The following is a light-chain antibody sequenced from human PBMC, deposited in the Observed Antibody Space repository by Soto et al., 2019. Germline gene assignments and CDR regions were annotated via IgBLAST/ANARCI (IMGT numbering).Light chain of an antibody. CDR3: QQRRNWPRGYT. J-gene: IGKJ2*01. V-gene: IGKV3-11*01. CDR2: DTS. CDR1: QSVSSY. Sequence: EIVLTQSPATLSLSPGERATLSCRASQSVSSYLAWYQLKPGQAPRLLIYDTSNRATGIPARFSGSGSGTDFTLTISSLEPEDFAVYYCQQRRNWPRGYTFGQGTKLEIK.